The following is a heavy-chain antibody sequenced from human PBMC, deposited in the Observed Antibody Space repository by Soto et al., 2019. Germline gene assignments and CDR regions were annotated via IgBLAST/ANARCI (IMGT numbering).Heavy chain of an antibody. D-gene: IGHD1-1*01. Sequence: GGSLRLSCAASGCTFSSYAMSWVRQAPGKGLEWVSAISGSGDSTYYADSVKGRFTISRDNSKNTLYLQMNSLRAEDTAVYYCAKARSPLGTQTFDYWGQGTLVTVSS. CDR1: GCTFSSYA. CDR2: ISGSGDST. CDR3: AKARSPLGTQTFDY. V-gene: IGHV3-23*01. J-gene: IGHJ4*02.